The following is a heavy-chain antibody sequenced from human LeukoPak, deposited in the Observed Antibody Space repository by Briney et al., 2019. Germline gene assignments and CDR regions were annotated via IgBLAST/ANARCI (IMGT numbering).Heavy chain of an antibody. CDR3: AKVGHSSSWYYGY. D-gene: IGHD6-13*01. J-gene: IGHJ4*02. V-gene: IGHV3-23*01. Sequence: GGSLRLSCAASGFTFSSYAMSWVRQAPGKGLXXXSAISGSGGSTYYADSVKGRFTISRDNSKNTLYLQMNSLRAEDTAVYYCAKVGHSSSWYYGYWGQGTLVTVSS. CDR1: GFTFSSYA. CDR2: ISGSGGST.